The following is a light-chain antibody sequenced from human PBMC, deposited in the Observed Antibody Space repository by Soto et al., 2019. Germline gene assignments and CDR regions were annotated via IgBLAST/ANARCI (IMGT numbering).Light chain of an antibody. Sequence: QSVLTQPPSVSAAPGQKVTISCSGSSSNIGSNYVSWFQQLPGTAPKLLIYDNNKRPSGIPDRFSASKSGTSATLGITGLQTGDGADYYCGTWDSSLSAGVFGGGTQLTVL. V-gene: IGLV1-51*01. CDR2: DNN. CDR3: GTWDSSLSAGV. J-gene: IGLJ2*01. CDR1: SSNIGSNY.